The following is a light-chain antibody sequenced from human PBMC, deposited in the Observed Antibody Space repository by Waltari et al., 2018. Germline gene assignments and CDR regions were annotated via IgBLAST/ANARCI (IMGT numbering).Light chain of an antibody. CDR3: QQSYSGPIT. J-gene: IGKJ5*01. CDR1: QTVIIY. CDR2: AAS. V-gene: IGKV1-39*01. Sequence: DIQLTQSPSSLSASVGDRVTITCRTTQTVIIYLNWYQQKPGKAPKLLIYAASSLQSGVPSRFSGSGSGTDFTLTISSLQPEDFATYYCQQSYSGPITFGQGTRLENK.